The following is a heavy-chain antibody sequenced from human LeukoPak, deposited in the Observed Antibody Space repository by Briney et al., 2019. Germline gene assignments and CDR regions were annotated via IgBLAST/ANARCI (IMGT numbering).Heavy chain of an antibody. V-gene: IGHV4-30-4*01. J-gene: IGHJ4*02. D-gene: IGHD2-8*01. Sequence: PSQTLSLTCTVSGGSISSGDYYWSWIRQPPGKGLEWIGYIYYSGSTYCNPSLKSRVTISVDTSKNQFSLKLSSVTAADTAVYYCARERTRYYFDYWGQGTLVTVSS. CDR3: ARERTRYYFDY. CDR1: GGSISSGDYY. CDR2: IYYSGST.